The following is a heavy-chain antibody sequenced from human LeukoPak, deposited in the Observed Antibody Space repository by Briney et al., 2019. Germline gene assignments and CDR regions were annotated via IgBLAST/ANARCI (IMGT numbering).Heavy chain of an antibody. CDR2: INPNSGDT. CDR1: GYTFTDYY. V-gene: IGHV1-2*02. J-gene: IGHJ4*02. D-gene: IGHD2-15*01. Sequence: ASVKLSCKASGYTFTDYYMHWVRQAPGQGLEWMGWINPNSGDTNHAQNFQGRVTLTGDTSISTAYMELSSLRSDDSAVYYCAGEYCSGGSCRQGFDYWGQGTLVTVSS. CDR3: AGEYCSGGSCRQGFDY.